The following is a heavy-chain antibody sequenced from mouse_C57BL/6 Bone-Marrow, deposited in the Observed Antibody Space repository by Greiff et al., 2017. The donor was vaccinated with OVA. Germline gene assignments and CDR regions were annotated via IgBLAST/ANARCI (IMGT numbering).Heavy chain of an antibody. CDR3: ARHRYYYGSSDYAMDY. Sequence: EVKLVESGGGLVQPGGSLKLSCAASGFTFSDYGMAWVRQAPRKGPEWVAFISNLAYSIYYADTVTGRFTISRENAKNTLYLEMSSLRSEDTAMYYCARHRYYYGSSDYAMDYWGQGTSVTVSS. J-gene: IGHJ4*01. CDR1: GFTFSDYG. D-gene: IGHD1-1*01. V-gene: IGHV5-15*01. CDR2: ISNLAYSI.